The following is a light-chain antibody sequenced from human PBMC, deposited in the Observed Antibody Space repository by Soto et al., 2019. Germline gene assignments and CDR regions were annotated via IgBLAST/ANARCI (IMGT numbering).Light chain of an antibody. V-gene: IGKV1-12*01. CDR2: DAS. CDR1: QGISSW. CDR3: QQFNRWPAT. J-gene: IGKJ1*01. Sequence: DIQMTQSPSSVSASVGDRVTITCRASQGISSWLAWYQQKPEKAPKLVIYDASSLQSGVPSRFSGSGSGTDFTLTISSLQPEDSAVYYCQQFNRWPATFGQGTKVEIK.